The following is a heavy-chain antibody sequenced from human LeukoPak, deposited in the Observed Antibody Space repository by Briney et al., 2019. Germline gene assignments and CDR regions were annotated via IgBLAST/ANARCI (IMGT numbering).Heavy chain of an antibody. Sequence: GASVKVSCKASGYTFTGYYMHWVRQAPGQGLEWMGWINPNSGGTNYAQKFQGRVTITRNTSISTAYMELSSLRAEDTAVYYCAKDFRSSGYYLDSKSGSALDYWGQGTLVTVSS. J-gene: IGHJ4*02. CDR3: AKDFRSSGYYLDSKSGSALDY. CDR1: GYTFTGYY. CDR2: INPNSGGT. V-gene: IGHV1-2*02. D-gene: IGHD3-22*01.